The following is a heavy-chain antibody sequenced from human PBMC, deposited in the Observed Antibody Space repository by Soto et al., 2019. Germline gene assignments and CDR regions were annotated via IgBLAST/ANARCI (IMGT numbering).Heavy chain of an antibody. D-gene: IGHD3-10*01. CDR2: ISGSGGST. J-gene: IGHJ4*02. CDR1: GFTFSSYA. Sequence: GSLRLSCAASGFTFSSYAMSWVRQAPGKGLEWVSAISGSGGSTYYADSVKGRFTISRDNSKNTLYLQMNSLRAEDTAVYYCAKDGHYYGSGSYYPFDYWGQGTLVTVSS. V-gene: IGHV3-23*01. CDR3: AKDGHYYGSGSYYPFDY.